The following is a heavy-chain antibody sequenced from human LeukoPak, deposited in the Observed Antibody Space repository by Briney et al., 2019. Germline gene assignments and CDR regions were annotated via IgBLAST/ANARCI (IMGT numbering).Heavy chain of an antibody. J-gene: IGHJ4*02. CDR3: ASTYSGSFTIGY. V-gene: IGHV1-69*06. CDR2: IIPISGTL. CDR1: GYTFTSYG. D-gene: IGHD1-26*01. Sequence: ASVKVSCKASGYTFTSYGISWVRQAPGQGLEWMGGIIPISGTLNYAQRFQDRVTITADKSTSTAYMELSSLRSEDTAVYYCASTYSGSFTIGYWGQGTLVTVSS.